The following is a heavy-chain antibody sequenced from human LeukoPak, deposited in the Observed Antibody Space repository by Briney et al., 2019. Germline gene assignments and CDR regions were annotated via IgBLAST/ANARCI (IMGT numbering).Heavy chain of an antibody. J-gene: IGHJ6*02. D-gene: IGHD3-10*01. CDR2: IYYSGST. Sequence: SETLSLTCTVSGGSISSGSYYWSWIRQHPGKGLEWIGYIYYSGSTYYNPSLKSRVTISVDTSKNQFSLKLSSVTAADTAVYYCASGKRSGSGSYSSYYYYGMDVWGQGTTVTVSS. V-gene: IGHV4-31*03. CDR1: GGSISSGSYY. CDR3: ASGKRSGSGSYSSYYYYGMDV.